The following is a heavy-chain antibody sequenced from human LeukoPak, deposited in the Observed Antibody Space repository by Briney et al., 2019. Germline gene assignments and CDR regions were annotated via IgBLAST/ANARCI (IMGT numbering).Heavy chain of an antibody. CDR1: GYTFTSYY. CDR2: INPSGGST. J-gene: IGHJ4*02. D-gene: IGHD6-6*01. CDR3: ARGIAADYFDY. V-gene: IGHV1-46*01. Sequence: ASVNVSCKASGYTFTSYYMHWVRQAPGRGLEWMGIINPSGGSTGYAQKFQGRVTMTRDTSTSTVYMELSSLRSEDTAVYYCARGIAADYFDYWGQGTLVTVSS.